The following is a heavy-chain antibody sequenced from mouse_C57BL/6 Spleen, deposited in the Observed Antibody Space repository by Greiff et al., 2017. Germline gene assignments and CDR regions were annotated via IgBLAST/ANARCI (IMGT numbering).Heavy chain of an antibody. CDR3: ARQGIHYYGSNIDY. J-gene: IGHJ2*01. CDR1: GFTFSSYT. CDR2: ISGGGGNT. V-gene: IGHV5-9*01. D-gene: IGHD1-1*01. Sequence: DVQLQESGGGLVKPGGSLKLSCAASGFTFSSYTMSWVRQTPEKRLEWVATISGGGGNTYYPDSVKGRFTISRDNAKNTLYLQMSSLRSEDTALYYCARQGIHYYGSNIDYWGQGTTLTVSS.